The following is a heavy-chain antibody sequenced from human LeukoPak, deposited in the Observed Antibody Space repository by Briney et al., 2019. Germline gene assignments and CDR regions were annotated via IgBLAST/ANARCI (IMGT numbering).Heavy chain of an antibody. J-gene: IGHJ6*03. V-gene: IGHV3-7*01. CDR3: ARDPLTLYNYYMDV. CDR1: EFIFSNYW. D-gene: IGHD3-9*01. Sequence: GGSLRLSCAASEFIFSNYWMRWVRQAPGKGLESVAIINQDGGEKYYVDSVKGRFTMSRDNAKNSLYLQMNSLRAEDTAVYYCARDPLTLYNYYMDVWGKGTTVTVSS. CDR2: INQDGGEK.